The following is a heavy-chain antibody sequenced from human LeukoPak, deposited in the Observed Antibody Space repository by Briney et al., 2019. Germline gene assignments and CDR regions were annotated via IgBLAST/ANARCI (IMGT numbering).Heavy chain of an antibody. CDR3: ARVSSGYYDFWSGYPQYNWFDP. Sequence: SETLSLTCTVSGGSISSGGYYWSWIRQPPGKGLEWIGEINHSGSTNYNPSLKSRVTISVDTSKNQFSLKLSSVTAADTAVYYCARVSSGYYDFWSGYPQYNWFDPWGQGTLVTVSS. J-gene: IGHJ5*02. D-gene: IGHD3-3*01. CDR1: GGSISSGGYY. V-gene: IGHV4-39*07. CDR2: INHSGST.